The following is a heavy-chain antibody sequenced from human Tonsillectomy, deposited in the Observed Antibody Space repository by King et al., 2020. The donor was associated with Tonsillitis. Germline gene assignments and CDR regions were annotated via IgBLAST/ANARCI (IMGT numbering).Heavy chain of an antibody. V-gene: IGHV3-33*08. CDR2: IWYDGNNK. Sequence: EQLVQSGGGVVQPGRSLRLSCAASGFTFSSYGMHWVRQAPGKGLEWVAVIWYDGNNKYYADSVKGRFTISRDNSKNTLYLQMNSLRAEDTAVYYCARGSDYDWYMDVWGKGTTVTVSS. D-gene: IGHD5-12*01. J-gene: IGHJ6*03. CDR1: GFTFSSYG. CDR3: ARGSDYDWYMDV.